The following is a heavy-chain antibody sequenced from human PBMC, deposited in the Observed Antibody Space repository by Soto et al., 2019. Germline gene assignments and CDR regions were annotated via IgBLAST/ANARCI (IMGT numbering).Heavy chain of an antibody. J-gene: IGHJ1*01. Sequence: QVQLVESGGGVVQPGRSLRLSCAASGFTFSSYAMHWVRQAPGKGLEWVAVISYDGSNKYYADSVKGRFTISRDNSKNTLYLQMNSLRAEDTAVYYCARPLIMVYPNSGNFQHWGQGTLVTVSS. CDR1: GFTFSSYA. CDR3: ARPLIMVYPNSGNFQH. CDR2: ISYDGSNK. V-gene: IGHV3-30-3*01. D-gene: IGHD2-8*01.